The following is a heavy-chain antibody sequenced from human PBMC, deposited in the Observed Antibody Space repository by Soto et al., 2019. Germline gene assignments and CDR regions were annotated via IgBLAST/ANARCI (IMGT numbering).Heavy chain of an antibody. CDR2: ISAYNGNT. CDR3: ARDGSRRDRYSGRCDFDY. V-gene: IGHV1-18*01. Sequence: GASVKVSCKASGYTFTSYCISWVRHAPGQGLEWMGWISAYNGNTNYAQKLQGRVTMTTDTSTSTAYMELRSLRSDDTAVYYCARDGSRRDRYSGRCDFDYWGQGTLVTVSS. D-gene: IGHD1-26*01. CDR1: GYTFTSYC. J-gene: IGHJ4*02.